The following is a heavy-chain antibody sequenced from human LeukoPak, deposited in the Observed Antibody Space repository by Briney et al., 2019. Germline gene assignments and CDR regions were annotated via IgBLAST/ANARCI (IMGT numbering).Heavy chain of an antibody. V-gene: IGHV3-30*18. J-gene: IGHJ4*02. CDR3: AKEGPRYCSGGSCYYLDF. Sequence: GGPKKLSCAASGCAFSSYSMHWSRHAPAKGLEWVAVISYDGSNKYYADSVKGRFTISRDNSKNTLYLQMNSLRAEDTAVYYCAKEGPRYCSGGSCYYLDFWGQGTLVTVSS. CDR1: GCAFSSYS. D-gene: IGHD2-15*01. CDR2: ISYDGSNK.